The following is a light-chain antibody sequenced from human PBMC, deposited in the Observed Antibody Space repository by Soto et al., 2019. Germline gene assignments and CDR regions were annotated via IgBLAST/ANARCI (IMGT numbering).Light chain of an antibody. Sequence: ILFTPSPWTLSSSSGETATLTCRASQSVSSSYLAWYQQKPGQAPRLLIYGASSRATGIPDRFSGSGSGTDFTLTLSRLESEDVAVYYCQQYGTVPVTFGQGTRVDI. CDR2: GAS. CDR3: QQYGTVPVT. CDR1: QSVSSSY. V-gene: IGKV3-20*01. J-gene: IGKJ5*01.